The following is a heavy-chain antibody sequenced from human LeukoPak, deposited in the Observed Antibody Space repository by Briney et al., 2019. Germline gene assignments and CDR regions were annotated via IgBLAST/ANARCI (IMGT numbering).Heavy chain of an antibody. CDR3: ARVMSASVWRSYGSYYFYYYMDI. CDR2: IKQGGSEK. J-gene: IGHJ6*03. Sequence: PGGSLRLSCAVSGFTFNSHLMPWVRPAPGKGLVLVANIKQGGSEKYSVDSVKGRFTISRDNAKNSLYMQMNSLRAEDTAVYYCARVMSASVWRSYGSYYFYYYMDIWGKGTTVTVSS. V-gene: IGHV3-7*01. D-gene: IGHD3-16*01. CDR1: GFTFNSHL.